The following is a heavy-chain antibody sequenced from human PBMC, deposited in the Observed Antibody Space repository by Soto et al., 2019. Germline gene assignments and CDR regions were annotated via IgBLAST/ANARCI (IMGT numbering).Heavy chain of an antibody. CDR1: GFTFSSSA. CDR2: ISGNGDTT. Sequence: EVQLLESGGGLVQPGGSLRLSCAASGFTFSSSAMSWVRQAPGKGLDWVSAISGNGDTTYYADSVKGRFTISRDISKNTLNLQMNSLRAEDTAVYYCAKIRGYDLGSTTFQHWGQGTLVTVSS. V-gene: IGHV3-23*01. CDR3: AKIRGYDLGSTTFQH. D-gene: IGHD5-12*01. J-gene: IGHJ1*01.